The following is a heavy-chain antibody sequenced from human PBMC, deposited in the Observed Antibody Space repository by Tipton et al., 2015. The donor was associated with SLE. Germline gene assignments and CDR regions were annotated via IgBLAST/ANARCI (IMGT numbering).Heavy chain of an antibody. CDR3: ARGVAYYYDFGALDI. CDR1: RGSFSGYH. Sequence: TLSLTCTIYRGSFSGYHWSWIRQPPGKGLEWIGEINYSGSTNYNPSLKSRFTISIGTSKNQLSLELSSVTAADTAVYYCARGVAYYYDFGALDIWGQGTMVTVSS. D-gene: IGHD3-22*01. V-gene: IGHV4-34*01. J-gene: IGHJ3*02. CDR2: INYSGST.